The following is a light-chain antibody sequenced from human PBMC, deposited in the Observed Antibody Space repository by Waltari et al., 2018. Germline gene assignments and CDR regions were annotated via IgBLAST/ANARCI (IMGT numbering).Light chain of an antibody. CDR2: GKP. J-gene: IGLJ2*01. V-gene: IGLV1-40*01. Sequence: QSVLTQPPSVSGAPGQRVTISCTGSSSNIGAGFDVHWYQHLPGKVPKLLIYGKPDRPSGVPVRFSGSKSGTSAYLAITGLQAEDEADYYCQSYDSSLSASIFGGGTKLTVL. CDR3: QSYDSSLSASI. CDR1: SSNIGAGFD.